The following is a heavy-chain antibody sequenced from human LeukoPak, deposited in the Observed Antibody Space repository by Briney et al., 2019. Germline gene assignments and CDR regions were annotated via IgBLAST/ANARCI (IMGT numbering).Heavy chain of an antibody. CDR3: ARHFYETSGYLDY. CDR1: GGSISSSNYY. Sequence: PSETLPLTCTVSGGSISSSNYYWGWIRQPPGKGLEWIGSIYYSGNTYYNPSLKSRVTISVDTSKNHFSLKLSSVTAADTAVYYCARHFYETSGYLDYWGQGTLVTVSS. J-gene: IGHJ4*02. V-gene: IGHV4-39*02. CDR2: IYYSGNT. D-gene: IGHD3-22*01.